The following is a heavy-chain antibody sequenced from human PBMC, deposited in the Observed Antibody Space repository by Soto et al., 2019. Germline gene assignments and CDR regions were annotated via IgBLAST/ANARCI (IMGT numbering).Heavy chain of an antibody. J-gene: IGHJ6*02. Sequence: QVQVVQSGPEVKKPGASVMVSCKASGYTFTSYGISWVRQAPGHGLEWMGWISGDNGQTTYGPKFRSRVTITTDTSTSTAYMELRSLRSDDTVVYYCARDGRKHLWVEGLSAMDVWGQGTTVTVSS. CDR1: GYTFTSYG. CDR3: ARDGRKHLWVEGLSAMDV. V-gene: IGHV1-18*01. D-gene: IGHD5-18*01. CDR2: ISGDNGQT.